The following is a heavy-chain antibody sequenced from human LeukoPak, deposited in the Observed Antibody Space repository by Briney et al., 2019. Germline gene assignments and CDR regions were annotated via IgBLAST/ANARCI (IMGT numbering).Heavy chain of an antibody. Sequence: SETLSLTCPVSGGSISSRSFYWGWIRQPRGKGLEWIGTIYYNGSTYYNPSLKSRVTISVDTSKNQISLKVNSVTATDTAVYYCTKRRGYSFGFDYYYMDVWGKGTTVTISS. V-gene: IGHV4-39*01. D-gene: IGHD5-18*01. CDR3: TKRRGYSFGFDYYYMDV. J-gene: IGHJ6*03. CDR2: IYYNGST. CDR1: GGSISSRSFY.